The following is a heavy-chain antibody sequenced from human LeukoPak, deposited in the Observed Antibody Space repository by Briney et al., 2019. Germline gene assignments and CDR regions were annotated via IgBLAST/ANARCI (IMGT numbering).Heavy chain of an antibody. V-gene: IGHV3-48*01. Sequence: GGSLTLSCAASGFTFSSYRMNWVRQAPGKGLEWVSYISSSSTIYYADSVKGRFTISRDNAKNSLYLQMNSLRAEDTAVYYCARENNWNYGIFDYWGQGTLVTVSS. J-gene: IGHJ4*02. CDR3: ARENNWNYGIFDY. CDR2: ISSSSTI. D-gene: IGHD1-7*01. CDR1: GFTFSSYR.